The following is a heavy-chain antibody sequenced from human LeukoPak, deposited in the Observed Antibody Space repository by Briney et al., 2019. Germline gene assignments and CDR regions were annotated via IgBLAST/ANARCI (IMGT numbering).Heavy chain of an antibody. D-gene: IGHD5-18*01. Sequence: SETLSLTCTVSGGSISSYYWSRIRQPPGKGLEWIGYIFYAGSTTYNPSLKSRVTISIDTSKNQFSLRLNSVTAADTAVYYCASDDRGYSYGPLDYWGQGTLVTVSS. V-gene: IGHV4-59*08. CDR2: IFYAGST. CDR3: ASDDRGYSYGPLDY. J-gene: IGHJ4*02. CDR1: GGSISSYY.